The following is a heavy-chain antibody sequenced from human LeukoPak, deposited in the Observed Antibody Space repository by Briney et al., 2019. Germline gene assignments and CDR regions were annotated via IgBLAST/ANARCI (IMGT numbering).Heavy chain of an antibody. V-gene: IGHV4-59*01. D-gene: IGHD2-15*01. J-gene: IGHJ4*02. CDR3: ARALGGCSGGSCGYYFDY. CDR1: GGSISSYY. Sequence: SETLSLTCTVSGGSISSYYWSWIRQPPGKGLEWIGYIYYSGSTNYNPSLKSRVTISVGTSKNQFSLKLSAVTAADTAVYYCARALGGCSGGSCGYYFDYWGQGTLVTVSS. CDR2: IYYSGST.